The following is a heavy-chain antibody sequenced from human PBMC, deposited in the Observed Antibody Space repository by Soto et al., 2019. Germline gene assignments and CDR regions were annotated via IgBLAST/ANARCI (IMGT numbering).Heavy chain of an antibody. V-gene: IGHV4-34*01. CDR3: ARRKLTVAATKTHWFDP. J-gene: IGHJ5*02. Sequence: QVQLQQWGAGLLKPSETLSLTCAVYGGSFSGYYWSWIRQPPGKGLEWIGEINHSGSTNYNPSLKSRVTIAVDTSKNQFSLKLSSVTAADTAVYYCARRKLTVAATKTHWFDPWGQGTLVTVSS. D-gene: IGHD1-26*01. CDR2: INHSGST. CDR1: GGSFSGYY.